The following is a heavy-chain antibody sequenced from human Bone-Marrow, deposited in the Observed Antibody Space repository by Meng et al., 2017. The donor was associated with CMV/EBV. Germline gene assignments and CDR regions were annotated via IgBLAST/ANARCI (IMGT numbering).Heavy chain of an antibody. CDR3: ARGAPLAAADTSVPTLTDY. V-gene: IGHV1-8*01. CDR1: GYTFTSYD. J-gene: IGHJ4*02. Sequence: ASVKVSCKASGYTFTSYDINWVRQATGQGLEWMGWMNPNSGNTGYAQKFQGRVTMTRNTSISTAYMELSSLRSEDTAVYYCARGAPLAAADTSVPTLTDYWGQGTRVTVSS. D-gene: IGHD6-13*01. CDR2: MNPNSGNT.